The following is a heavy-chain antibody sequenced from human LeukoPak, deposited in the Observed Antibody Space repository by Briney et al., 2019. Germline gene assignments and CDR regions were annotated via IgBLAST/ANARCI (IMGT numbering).Heavy chain of an antibody. D-gene: IGHD2-2*01. J-gene: IGHJ4*02. CDR1: EFIFSNYW. Sequence: GGSLGLSCAASEFIFSNYWMSWVRQGPGEGLEWVANINQGGSEKYYVDSVKGRFTISRDNAKNSLDLQMNSLRVEDTAIYYCARLVVPPGNRGWYYEHWGQGTLVTVSS. CDR2: INQGGSEK. V-gene: IGHV3-7*03. CDR3: ARLVVPPGNRGWYYEH.